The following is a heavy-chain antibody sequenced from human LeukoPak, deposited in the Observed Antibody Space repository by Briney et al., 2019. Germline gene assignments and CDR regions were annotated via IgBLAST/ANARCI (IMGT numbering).Heavy chain of an antibody. Sequence: GASVKVSCKTSGYNFTRFGVSWVRQAPGQGLEWMGWISGYNGNTNSAQNLQGRVTMTTDTSTSTVYMELSSLRSEDTAVYYCARVQSSSWYYFDYWGQGTLVTVSS. V-gene: IGHV1-18*01. CDR3: ARVQSSSWYYFDY. CDR2: ISGYNGNT. CDR1: GYNFTRFG. J-gene: IGHJ4*02. D-gene: IGHD6-13*01.